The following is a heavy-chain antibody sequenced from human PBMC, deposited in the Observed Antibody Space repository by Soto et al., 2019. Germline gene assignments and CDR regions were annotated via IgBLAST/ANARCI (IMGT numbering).Heavy chain of an antibody. CDR1: GGSISSYY. CDR3: ARVSRGYSYGYFDY. D-gene: IGHD5-18*01. V-gene: IGHV4-59*01. Sequence: SETLSLTCTVSGGSISSYYWSWIRQPPGKGLEWIGYIYYSGSTNYNPSLKSRVTISVDTSKNQFSLKLSSVTAADTAVYYCARVSRGYSYGYFDYWGQGTLVT. CDR2: IYYSGST. J-gene: IGHJ4*02.